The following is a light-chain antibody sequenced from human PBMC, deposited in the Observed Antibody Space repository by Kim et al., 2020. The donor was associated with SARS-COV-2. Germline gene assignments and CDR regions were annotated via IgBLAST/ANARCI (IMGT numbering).Light chain of an antibody. Sequence: QAGLTQPPSVSKGLRQTATLTCTGNSNNVGDQGAAWLQQHQGHPPKLLSYRNNKRPSGISERFSAPRSRNTASLTITGLHPEEEADYYCSAWDNNLSAWVFGGGTQLTVL. J-gene: IGLJ3*02. CDR1: SNNVGDQG. V-gene: IGLV10-54*01. CDR3: SAWDNNLSAWV. CDR2: RNN.